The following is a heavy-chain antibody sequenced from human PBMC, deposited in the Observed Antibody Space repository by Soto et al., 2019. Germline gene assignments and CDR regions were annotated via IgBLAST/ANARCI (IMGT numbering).Heavy chain of an antibody. V-gene: IGHV5-51*01. CDR1: GYSFTSYW. Sequence: PGESLKISCKGSGYSFTSYWIGWVRQMPGKGLEWMGIIYPGDSDTRYSPSFQGQVTISADKSISTAYLQWSSLKASDTAMYYCARLLEQQLSLGGVGNYYLEVWGKGTTVTVSS. CDR3: ARLLEQQLSLGGVGNYYLEV. CDR2: IYPGDSDT. J-gene: IGHJ6*03. D-gene: IGHD6-13*01.